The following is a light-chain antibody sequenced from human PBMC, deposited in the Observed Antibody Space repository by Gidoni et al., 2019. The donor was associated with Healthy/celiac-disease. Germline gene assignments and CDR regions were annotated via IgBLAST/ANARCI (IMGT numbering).Light chain of an antibody. CDR2: QDS. CDR1: NLGDKY. CDR3: QAWDSSTAGV. Sequence: SYELTQPPSVSVSPGQTASITCSGDNLGDKYACWYQQKPGQSPVLVIYQDSKRPAGIPERFSGSNSGNTATLTISGTQAMDEADYYCQAWDSSTAGVFGGGTKRTVL. J-gene: IGLJ2*01. V-gene: IGLV3-1*01.